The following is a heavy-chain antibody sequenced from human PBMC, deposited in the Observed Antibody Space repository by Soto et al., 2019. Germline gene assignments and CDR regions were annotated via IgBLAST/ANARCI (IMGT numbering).Heavy chain of an antibody. J-gene: IGHJ4*02. Sequence: GGSLRLSCAASGFTFSTYAMHWVRQAPGKGLEYVSAISSNGRSTYYANSVKGRFTISRDNSKNTLYLQMDSLRAEDMAVYYCARDRCTNGVCYAPSDYWGQGTLVTV. V-gene: IGHV3-64*01. CDR2: ISSNGRST. CDR3: ARDRCTNGVCYAPSDY. CDR1: GFTFSTYA. D-gene: IGHD2-8*01.